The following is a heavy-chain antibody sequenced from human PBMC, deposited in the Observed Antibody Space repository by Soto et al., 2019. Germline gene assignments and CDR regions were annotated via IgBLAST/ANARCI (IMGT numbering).Heavy chain of an antibody. CDR2: ISGSGGSS. CDR3: AKVTKRAAAGRYEYYKYGMDV. D-gene: IGHD6-13*01. Sequence: GGSLRLSCAASGFAFSTYAMTWVRQAPGKGLEWVSVISGSGGSSYYADSVKGRFTISRDNSKNTLFLQMNGLRAEDTAVYYCAKVTKRAAAGRYEYYKYGMDVWGQGTTVTVSS. V-gene: IGHV3-23*01. J-gene: IGHJ6*02. CDR1: GFAFSTYA.